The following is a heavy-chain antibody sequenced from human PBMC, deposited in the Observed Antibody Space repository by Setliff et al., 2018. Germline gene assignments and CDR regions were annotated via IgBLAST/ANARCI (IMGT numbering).Heavy chain of an antibody. CDR3: ARDYYDSRGSYAFDI. Sequence: KPSETPSLTCAVSGYSISSGYYWGWIRQPPGKGLEWIGSIYHSGSTYYNPSLKSRVTISVDTSKNQFSLKLSSVTAADTAMYYCARDYYDSRGSYAFDIWGQVTVVTVSS. D-gene: IGHD3-22*01. V-gene: IGHV4-38-2*02. J-gene: IGHJ3*02. CDR2: IYHSGST. CDR1: GYSISSGYY.